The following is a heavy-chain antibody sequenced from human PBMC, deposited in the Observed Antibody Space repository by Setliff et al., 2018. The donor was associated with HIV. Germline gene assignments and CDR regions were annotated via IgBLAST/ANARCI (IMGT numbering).Heavy chain of an antibody. D-gene: IGHD3-3*01. V-gene: IGHV4-39*01. CDR1: GGSINSTSYY. J-gene: IGHJ4*02. CDR2: IYHTGST. Sequence: SETLSLTCTVSGGSINSTSYYWGWIRQPPGNGLEWIGSIYHTGSTYYKPSLKSRVTISVDTSKNQFSLRLSSVAAGDTAVYYCARSIVPVVSGYYYFEYWGQGTLVTVSS. CDR3: ARSIVPVVSGYYYFEY.